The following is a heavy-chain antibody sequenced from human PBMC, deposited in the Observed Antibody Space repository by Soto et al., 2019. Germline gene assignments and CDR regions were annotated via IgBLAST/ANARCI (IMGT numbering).Heavy chain of an antibody. J-gene: IGHJ4*02. V-gene: IGHV3-66*04. Sequence: EVQLVESGGGLVQPGGSLXLSCAASGVTVSSNYMSWVRQAPGKXLEWVSVIYSGGSTYYADSVKGRFTISRDNSKNTLYLQMNSLRAEDTAVYYCARHGYNYGGGYFDYWGQGTLVTVSS. CDR3: ARHGYNYGGGYFDY. CDR1: GVTVSSNY. D-gene: IGHD5-18*01. CDR2: IYSGGST.